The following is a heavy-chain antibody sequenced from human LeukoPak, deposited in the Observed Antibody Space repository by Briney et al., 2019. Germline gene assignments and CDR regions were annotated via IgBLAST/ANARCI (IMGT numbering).Heavy chain of an antibody. J-gene: IGHJ4*02. D-gene: IGHD3-22*01. CDR3: ASTRRLDYYDSSGYYYFDY. V-gene: IGHV3-23*01. Sequence: PGGSLRLSCAASGFTFSSYAMSWVRQAPGKGLEWVSAISGSGGSTYYADSVKGRFTISRDNSKNTLYLQMNSLRAEDTAVYYSASTRRLDYYDSSGYYYFDYWGQGTLVTVSS. CDR1: GFTFSSYA. CDR2: ISGSGGST.